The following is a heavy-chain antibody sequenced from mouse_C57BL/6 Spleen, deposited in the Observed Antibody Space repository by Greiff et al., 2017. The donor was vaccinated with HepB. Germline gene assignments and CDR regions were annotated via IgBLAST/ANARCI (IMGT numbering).Heavy chain of an antibody. J-gene: IGHJ4*01. Sequence: QVHVKQPGAELVKPGASVKLSCKASGYTFTSYWMQWVKQRPGQGLEWIGEIDPSDSYTNYNQKFKGKATLTVDTSSSTAYMQLSSLTSEDSAVYYCASKTDGLYYAMDYWGQGTSVTVSS. D-gene: IGHD2-3*01. CDR1: GYTFTSYW. CDR2: IDPSDSYT. CDR3: ASKTDGLYYAMDY. V-gene: IGHV1-50*01.